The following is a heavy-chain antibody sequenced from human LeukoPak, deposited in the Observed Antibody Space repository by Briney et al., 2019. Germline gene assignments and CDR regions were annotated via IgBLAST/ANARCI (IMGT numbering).Heavy chain of an antibody. CDR1: GYTFTSYD. Sequence: ASVKVSCKASGYTFTSYDINWVRQATGQGLEWMGWISAYNGNTNYAQKLQGRVTMTTDTSTSTAYMELRSLRSDDTAVYYCARDGGPRCSSTSCYTSVVYYYYGMDVWGQGTTVTVSS. CDR3: ARDGGPRCSSTSCYTSVVYYYYGMDV. V-gene: IGHV1-18*01. CDR2: ISAYNGNT. D-gene: IGHD2-2*02. J-gene: IGHJ6*02.